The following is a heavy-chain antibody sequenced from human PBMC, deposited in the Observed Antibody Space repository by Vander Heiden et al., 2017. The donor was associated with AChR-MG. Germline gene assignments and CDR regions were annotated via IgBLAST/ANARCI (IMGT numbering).Heavy chain of an antibody. Sequence: QVQLVQSGAEVKKPGASVKVSCKASGYTFTSYGISWVRQAPGQGLEWMGWISAYNGNTDYAQKLQGRVTMTTDTSTSTAYMELRSLRSDDTAVYYCARARPKAGYDILTGDDYWGQGTLVTVSS. D-gene: IGHD3-9*01. V-gene: IGHV1-18*01. CDR3: ARARPKAGYDILTGDDY. J-gene: IGHJ4*02. CDR1: GYTFTSYG. CDR2: ISAYNGNT.